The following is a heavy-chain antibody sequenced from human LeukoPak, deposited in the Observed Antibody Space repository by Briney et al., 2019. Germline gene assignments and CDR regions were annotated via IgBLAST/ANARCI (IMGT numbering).Heavy chain of an antibody. Sequence: AGGSLRRSCAASGFTFSSYAMSWVRQAPGKGLEWVSAISGSGGSTYYADSVKGRFTISRDNSKNTLYLQMNSLRAEDTAVYYCARTLLGYCSSTSCSLTGYWGQGTLVTVSS. V-gene: IGHV3-23*01. CDR2: ISGSGGST. J-gene: IGHJ4*02. CDR1: GFTFSSYA. CDR3: ARTLLGYCSSTSCSLTGY. D-gene: IGHD2-2*01.